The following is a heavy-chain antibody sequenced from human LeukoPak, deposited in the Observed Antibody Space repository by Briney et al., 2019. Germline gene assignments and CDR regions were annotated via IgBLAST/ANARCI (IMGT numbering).Heavy chain of an antibody. Sequence: GGSVRLPPGASGFPDSSCLRYWARQAPEKGLVWVSHINSDGSRTTYADSVKGRFTISRDNAKNRLYLQMNSLRAEDTAVYYCALVHPYYYDMDVWGQGTTVTVSS. CDR1: GFPDSSCL. CDR3: ALVHPYYYDMDV. J-gene: IGHJ6*02. CDR2: INSDGSRT. V-gene: IGHV3-74*01.